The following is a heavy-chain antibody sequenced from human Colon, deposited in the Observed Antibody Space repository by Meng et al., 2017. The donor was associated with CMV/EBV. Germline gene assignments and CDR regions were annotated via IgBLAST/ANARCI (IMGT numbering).Heavy chain of an antibody. D-gene: IGHD6-19*01. CDR2: MSYDGTTK. J-gene: IGHJ4*02. CDR1: GFTFSSYA. CDR3: ARENIPVAGTSFDY. V-gene: IGHV3-30-3*01. Sequence: GESLKISCAASGFTFSSYAMHWVRQAPGKGLEWVSLMSYDGTTKYYADSVKGRFTISRDNSENTAYLQMDGLRRDDTATYYCARENIPVAGTSFDYWGPGARVTVSS.